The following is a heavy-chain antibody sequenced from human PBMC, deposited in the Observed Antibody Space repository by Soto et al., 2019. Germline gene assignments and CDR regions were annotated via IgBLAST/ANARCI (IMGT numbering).Heavy chain of an antibody. CDR2: IVPSVDTT. CDR1: GGTFSRSG. Sequence: QVQLVQSGTEVKKPGASVKVSCKASGGTFSRSGFHWVRQAPGQGLEWMGMIVPSVDTTNYAQKFQARVTISADQFTGTVYMELRSLRSEDTAVYYCARCPQPPDTAGPYAVDVWGQGTRVIVSS. J-gene: IGHJ6*02. CDR3: ARCPQPPDTAGPYAVDV. D-gene: IGHD2-8*02. V-gene: IGHV1-69*18.